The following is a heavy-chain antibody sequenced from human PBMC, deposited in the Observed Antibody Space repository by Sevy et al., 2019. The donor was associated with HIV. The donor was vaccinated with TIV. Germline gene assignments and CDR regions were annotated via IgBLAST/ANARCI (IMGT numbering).Heavy chain of an antibody. D-gene: IGHD6-13*01. J-gene: IGHJ5*02. CDR3: TRDSIAAAGWNWFDP. CDR1: GFTFGDYA. V-gene: IGHV3-49*03. Sequence: GGSLRLSCTASGFTFGDYAMSWFRQAPGKGLEWVGFIRSKAYGGTTEYAASVKGRFTISRDDSKRIAYLQMNSLKTEDTAVYYCTRDSIAAAGWNWFDPWGQGTLVTVSS. CDR2: IRSKAYGGTT.